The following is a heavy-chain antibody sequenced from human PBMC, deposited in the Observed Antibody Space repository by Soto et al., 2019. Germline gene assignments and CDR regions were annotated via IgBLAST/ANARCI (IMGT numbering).Heavy chain of an antibody. Sequence: GESLKISCKGSGYSFTSYWIGWVRQMPGKGLEWMGIIYPGDSDTRYSPSFQGQVTISADKSISTAYLQWSSLKASDTAMYYCARLSGYCSSTSCYTGAFDIWGQGAMVTVSS. D-gene: IGHD2-2*02. CDR2: IYPGDSDT. V-gene: IGHV5-51*01. CDR1: GYSFTSYW. CDR3: ARLSGYCSSTSCYTGAFDI. J-gene: IGHJ3*02.